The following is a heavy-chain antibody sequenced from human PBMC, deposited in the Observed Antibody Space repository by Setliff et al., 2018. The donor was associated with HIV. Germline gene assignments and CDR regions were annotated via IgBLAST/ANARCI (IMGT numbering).Heavy chain of an antibody. CDR2: IYYSGGT. CDR1: GGSISSYY. D-gene: IGHD2-2*01. Sequence: TLSLTCTVSGGSISSYYWSWIRQPPGKGLEWIGYIYYSGGTNYNPSLKSRVTISVDTSKNQFSLKLSSVTAADTAVYYCARDLLGYCSSTSCHSHYMDVWGKGTTVTVSS. J-gene: IGHJ6*03. V-gene: IGHV4-59*01. CDR3: ARDLLGYCSSTSCHSHYMDV.